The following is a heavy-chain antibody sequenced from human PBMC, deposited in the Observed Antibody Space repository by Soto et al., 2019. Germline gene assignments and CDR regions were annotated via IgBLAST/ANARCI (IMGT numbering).Heavy chain of an antibody. CDR1: GYTLTELS. J-gene: IGHJ5*02. CDR3: ATRVAWISPNWFDP. D-gene: IGHD3-3*02. CDR2: FDPEDGET. V-gene: IGHV1-24*01. Sequence: ASVKVSCKVSGYTLTELSMHWVRQAPGKGLEWMGGFDPEDGETIYAQKFQGRVTMTEDTSTDTAYMELSSLRSEDTAVYYCATRVAWISPNWFDPWGQGTLVTVSS.